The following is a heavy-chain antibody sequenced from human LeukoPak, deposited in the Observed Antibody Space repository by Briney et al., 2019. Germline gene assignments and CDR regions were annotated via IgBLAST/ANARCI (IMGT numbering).Heavy chain of an antibody. V-gene: IGHV3-23*01. CDR2: ITATSSST. Sequence: GGSLRLSCAASGFTFSSYSMNWVRQAPGKGLEWVSAITATSSSTHDADSVQGRFAISRDNSKNTLYLQMNSLRPEDTAIYYCAKLFESGTYNNFFHYWGQGTLVTVFS. CDR1: GFTFSSYS. J-gene: IGHJ4*02. CDR3: AKLFESGTYNNFFHY. D-gene: IGHD3-10*01.